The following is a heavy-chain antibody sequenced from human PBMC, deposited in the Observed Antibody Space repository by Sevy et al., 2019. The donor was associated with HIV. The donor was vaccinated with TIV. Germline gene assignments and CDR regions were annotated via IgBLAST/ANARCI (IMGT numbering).Heavy chain of an antibody. CDR2: ITTSGGTI. V-gene: IGHV3-48*01. D-gene: IGHD3-16*01. Sequence: GGSLRLSCAASGFTFSSYDMNWVRQAPGKRLEWVSFITTSGGTIYYADSVKGRFTVSRDSAENSLYLQMNSLRVEDTAVYYCARDKMGGSFDIWGQGTMVTVSS. J-gene: IGHJ3*02. CDR3: ARDKMGGSFDI. CDR1: GFTFSSYD.